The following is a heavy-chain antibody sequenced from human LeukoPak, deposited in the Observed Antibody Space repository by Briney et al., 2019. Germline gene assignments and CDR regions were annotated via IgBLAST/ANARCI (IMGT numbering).Heavy chain of an antibody. Sequence: PSETLSLTCAVSGYSISSGYYWGWIRQPPGKGLEWIGSIYHSGSTYYNPSLKSRVTISVDTSKNQFSLKLSSVTAADTAAYYCARRRRSGSQVLDFWGQGTLVTVSS. CDR1: GYSISSGYY. D-gene: IGHD1-26*01. CDR2: IYHSGST. V-gene: IGHV4-38-2*01. CDR3: ARRRRSGSQVLDF. J-gene: IGHJ4*02.